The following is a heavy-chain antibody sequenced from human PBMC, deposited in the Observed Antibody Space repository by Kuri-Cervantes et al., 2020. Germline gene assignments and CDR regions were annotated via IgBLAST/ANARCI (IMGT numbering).Heavy chain of an antibody. D-gene: IGHD4-17*01. CDR1: GFTFSSYG. CDR3: GRGTDYGDYAGLDY. CDR2: ISHDGSSD. J-gene: IGHJ4*02. V-gene: IGHV3-30*03. Sequence: GESLKISCAASGFTFSSYGMHWVRQAPGEGLEWVVVISHDGSSDFYADSVKGRFTISRDNSKNTLYLQMNSLRTEDTAVYYCGRGTDYGDYAGLDYWGQGTLVTVSS.